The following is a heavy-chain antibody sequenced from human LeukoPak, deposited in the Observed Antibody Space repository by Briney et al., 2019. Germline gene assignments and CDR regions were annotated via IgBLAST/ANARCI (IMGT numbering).Heavy chain of an antibody. D-gene: IGHD3-16*02. V-gene: IGHV4-61*05. CDR1: GGSISSSSYY. CDR2: IYYSGST. Sequence: PSETLSLTCTVSGGSISSSSYYWGWIRQPPGKGLEWIGYIYYSGSTNYNPSLKSRVTISVDTSKNQFSLKLSSVTAADTAVYYCARSPSDYVWGSYRYFDYWGQGTLVTVSS. CDR3: ARSPSDYVWGSYRYFDY. J-gene: IGHJ4*02.